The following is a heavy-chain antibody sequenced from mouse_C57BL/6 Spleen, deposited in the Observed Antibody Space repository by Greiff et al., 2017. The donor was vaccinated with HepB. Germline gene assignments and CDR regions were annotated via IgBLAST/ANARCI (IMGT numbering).Heavy chain of an antibody. Sequence: VQLQQSGPGMVKPSQSLSLTCTVTGYSITSGYDWHWIRHFPGNKLEWMGYISYSGSTNYNPSLKSRISITHDTSKNHFFLKLNSVTTEDTATYYCARASYYSNGAWFAYWGQGTLVTVSA. D-gene: IGHD2-5*01. V-gene: IGHV3-1*01. CDR1: GYSITSGYD. J-gene: IGHJ3*01. CDR2: ISYSGST. CDR3: ARASYYSNGAWFAY.